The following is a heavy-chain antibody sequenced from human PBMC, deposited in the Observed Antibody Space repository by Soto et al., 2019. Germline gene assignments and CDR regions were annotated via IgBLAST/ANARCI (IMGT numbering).Heavy chain of an antibody. CDR3: AGRVMGSSDV. Sequence: PSETLSLTCTVSGGSISSGDYYWSWIRQPPGKGLEWIGYIYYSGSTYYNPSLKSRVTKSIDTSKNQFYLKLSSVTAADTAVYYCAGRVMGSSDVWGQGTTVTVSS. J-gene: IGHJ6*02. D-gene: IGHD6-6*01. V-gene: IGHV4-30-4*01. CDR1: GGSISSGDYY. CDR2: IYYSGST.